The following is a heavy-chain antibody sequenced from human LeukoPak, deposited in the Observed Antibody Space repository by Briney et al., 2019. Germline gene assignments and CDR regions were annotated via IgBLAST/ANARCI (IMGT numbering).Heavy chain of an antibody. Sequence: PSETLSLTCTVSDASLSTYYWGWIRQPPGKGLEWIGYIYYSGHANFNPSLESRVTISIDTPKNQFSLSLRSVTAADTAVYYCASGHCTDGVCFFDYWGQGTRVFVSS. CDR3: ASGHCTDGVCFFDY. CDR1: DASLSTYY. V-gene: IGHV4-59*01. CDR2: IYYSGHA. J-gene: IGHJ4*02. D-gene: IGHD2-8*01.